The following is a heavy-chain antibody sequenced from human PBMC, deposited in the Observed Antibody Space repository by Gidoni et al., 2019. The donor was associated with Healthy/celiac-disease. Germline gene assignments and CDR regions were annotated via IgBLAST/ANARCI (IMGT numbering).Heavy chain of an antibody. V-gene: IGHV3-33*01. CDR1: GLTFSSYG. J-gene: IGHJ4*02. CDR3: ARTGDGGSSSHFDY. CDR2: IWYYGSNK. D-gene: IGHD6-6*01. Sequence: QVHLVESGGGVVQPGRSLRSSCAASGLTFSSYGMDWGRQAPGKGLEWVVGIWYYGSNKYYADSVKGRLTISRDNSKNTLYLQMNSLRAEDTAVYYCARTGDGGSSSHFDYWGQGTLVTVSS.